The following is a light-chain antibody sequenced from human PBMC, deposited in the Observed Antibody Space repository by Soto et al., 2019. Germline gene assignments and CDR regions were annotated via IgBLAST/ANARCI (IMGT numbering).Light chain of an antibody. Sequence: DIQMTQSPSSLSASVGDRVTITCRASQSINSYLNWYQQKPGKAPKLLIYAASSLQSGVPSRFSGSGSGTDFTLTISSLQPEDFATYYCQQSYSTPLITFGQGTRLEIK. J-gene: IGKJ5*01. CDR2: AAS. CDR1: QSINSY. CDR3: QQSYSTPLIT. V-gene: IGKV1-39*01.